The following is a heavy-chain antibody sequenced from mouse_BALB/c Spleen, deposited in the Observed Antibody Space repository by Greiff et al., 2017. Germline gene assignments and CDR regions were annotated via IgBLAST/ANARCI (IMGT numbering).Heavy chain of an antibody. J-gene: IGHJ4*01. CDR1: GFTFSDYY. V-gene: IGHV5-4*02. CDR3: ARDGRNYGNFYYAMDY. CDR2: ISDGGSYT. Sequence: EVKVVESGGGLVKPGGSLKLSCAASGFTFSDYYMYWVRQTPEKRLEWVATISDGGSYTYYPDSVKGRFTISRDNAKNNLYLQMSSLKSEDTAMYYCARDGRNYGNFYYAMDYWGQGTSVTVSS. D-gene: IGHD2-1*01.